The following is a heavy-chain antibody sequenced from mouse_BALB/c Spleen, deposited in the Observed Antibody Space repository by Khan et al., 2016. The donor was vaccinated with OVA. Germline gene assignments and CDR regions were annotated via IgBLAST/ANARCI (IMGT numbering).Heavy chain of an antibody. CDR3: ARSKDLARY. CDR2: ILAGGST. Sequence: QVQLKQSGPGLVAPSQSLSITCTVYGYSLTRYGVHWVRQPPGKGLEWLGLILAGGSTNNNWALMSRLSISIDNSKSLVFLIMNSLQTDDTALDYCARSKDLARYWGQGTTLTVSS. J-gene: IGHJ2*01. CDR1: GYSLTRYG. V-gene: IGHV2-9*02. D-gene: IGHD3-3*01.